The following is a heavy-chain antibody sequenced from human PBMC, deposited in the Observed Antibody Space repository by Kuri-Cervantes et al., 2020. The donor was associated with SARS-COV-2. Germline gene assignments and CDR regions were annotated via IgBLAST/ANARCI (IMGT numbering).Heavy chain of an antibody. D-gene: IGHD3-22*01. CDR2: IYSGGST. CDR3: ASGPLFYDSSGYSTYYYYYYYGMDV. V-gene: IGHV3-66*01. CDR1: GFTVSSNY. J-gene: IGHJ6*02. Sequence: GGSLRLSCAASGFTVSSNYMSWVRQAPGKGLEWVSVIYSGGSTYYADSVKGRFTISRDNAKNSLYLQMNSLRAEDTAVYYCASGPLFYDSSGYSTYYYYYYYGMDVWGQGTTVTVPS.